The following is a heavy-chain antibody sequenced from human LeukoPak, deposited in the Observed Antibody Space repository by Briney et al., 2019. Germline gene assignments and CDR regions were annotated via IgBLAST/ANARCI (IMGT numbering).Heavy chain of an antibody. CDR1: GDSISNYY. J-gene: IGHJ4*02. Sequence: SETLSLTCTVSGDSISNYYCNWIRQSPGKGLEWLGYIHNSGGTKYNPSLNSRVSISVDTSRNQFSLELSSVTAADTAVYYCATGIGWLLLYWGQGTLVTVSS. CDR3: ATGIGWLLLY. V-gene: IGHV4-59*01. CDR2: IHNSGGT. D-gene: IGHD3-22*01.